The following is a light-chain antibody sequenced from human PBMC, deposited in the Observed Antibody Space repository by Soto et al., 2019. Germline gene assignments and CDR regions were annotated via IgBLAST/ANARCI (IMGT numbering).Light chain of an antibody. J-gene: IGKJ4*01. CDR3: QQRTNWPPT. CDR2: DAT. V-gene: IGKV3-11*01. Sequence: EIVLTQSPATLSVSPGERATLSCRASQSVSSSLAWYRRKPGQAPRLLIYDATNRASGVPARFSGSGSGTDFTLTISSLEPEDFAVYYCQQRTNWPPTFGGGTKVDIK. CDR1: QSVSSS.